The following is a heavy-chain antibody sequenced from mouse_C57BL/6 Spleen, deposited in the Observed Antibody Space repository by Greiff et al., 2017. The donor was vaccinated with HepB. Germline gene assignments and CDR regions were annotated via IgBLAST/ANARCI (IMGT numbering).Heavy chain of an antibody. CDR1: GFTFSDYG. J-gene: IGHJ4*01. CDR3: ARRRGLRKEAMDY. CDR2: ISSGSSTI. D-gene: IGHD2-2*01. V-gene: IGHV5-17*01. Sequence: VQLKESGGGLVKPGGSLKLSCAASGFTFSDYGMHWVRQAPEKGLEWVAYISSGSSTIYYADTVKGRFTISRDNAKNTLFLQMTSLRSEDTAMYYCARRRGLRKEAMDYWGQGTSVTVSS.